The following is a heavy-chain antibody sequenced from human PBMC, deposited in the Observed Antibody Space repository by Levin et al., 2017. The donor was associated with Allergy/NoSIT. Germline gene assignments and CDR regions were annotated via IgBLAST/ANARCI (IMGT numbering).Heavy chain of an antibody. CDR2: ISSRSSNI. Sequence: LSLTCAASGFTFRNYSMNWVRQAPGKGLEWVSSISSRSSNIYYADSVKGRFTISRDNAKNSLYLQMNSLTAEDTAVYYCARDSTAVSSDYWGQGTLVTVSS. CDR1: GFTFRNYS. D-gene: IGHD4-11*01. CDR3: ARDSTAVSSDY. V-gene: IGHV3-21*01. J-gene: IGHJ4*02.